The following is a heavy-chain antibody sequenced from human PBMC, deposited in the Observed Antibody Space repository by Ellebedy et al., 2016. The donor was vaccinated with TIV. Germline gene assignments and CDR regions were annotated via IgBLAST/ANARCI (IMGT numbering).Heavy chain of an antibody. CDR3: ARGGGCGSGDCWAFDY. D-gene: IGHD2-21*02. Sequence: ASVKVSCKASGGTFSSYAISWVRQAPGQGLEWMGRIIPILGIANYAQKFQGRVTINADKSKSTAYMELSNRRAEDTAVYYCARGGGCGSGDCWAFDYWGQGTLVTVSS. J-gene: IGHJ4*02. V-gene: IGHV1-69*04. CDR1: GGTFSSYA. CDR2: IIPILGIA.